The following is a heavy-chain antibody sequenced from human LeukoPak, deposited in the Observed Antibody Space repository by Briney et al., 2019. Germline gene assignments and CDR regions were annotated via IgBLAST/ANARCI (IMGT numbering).Heavy chain of an antibody. CDR3: ASRLLEWLLDY. CDR2: IYYSGST. D-gene: IGHD3-3*01. V-gene: IGHV4-39*01. Sequence: PSETLSLTCTVSGGSIISNNYYWGWIRQPPGKGLEWIGSIYYSGSTYYNPSLKSRVTISVDTSKNQFSLKLSSVTAADTAVYYCASRLLEWLLDYWGQGTLVTVSS. CDR1: GGSIISNNYY. J-gene: IGHJ4*02.